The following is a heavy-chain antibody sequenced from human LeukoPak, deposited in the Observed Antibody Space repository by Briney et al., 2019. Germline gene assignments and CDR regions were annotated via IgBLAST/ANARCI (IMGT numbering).Heavy chain of an antibody. CDR2: INPSGGST. CDR1: GYTFTSYY. D-gene: IGHD3-9*01. J-gene: IGHJ5*02. V-gene: IGHV1-46*01. CDR3: ARETTYYDILTGYYLCTWFDP. Sequence: ASVKVSCTASGYTFTSYYMHWVRQAPGQGLEWMGIINPSGGSTSYAQKFQGRVTMTRDMSTSTVYMELGSLRSEDTAVYYCARETTYYDILTGYYLCTWFDPWGQGTLVTVSS.